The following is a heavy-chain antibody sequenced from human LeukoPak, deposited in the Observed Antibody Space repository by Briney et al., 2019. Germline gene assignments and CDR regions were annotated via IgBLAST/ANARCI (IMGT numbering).Heavy chain of an antibody. CDR2: IHPSGGNT. D-gene: IGHD2-2*01. CDR1: GYTFTSNY. J-gene: IGHJ4*02. CDR3: ARDCSSTRCQGPVFDN. Sequence: ASVKVSCKASGYTFTSNYMHWVRQAPGQGLEWMGIIHPSGGNTNYAQKYQGRVAMTRDTSTSTVYMELSSLRSEDTAIYYCARDCSSTRCQGPVFDNWGQGTLVTVSS. V-gene: IGHV1-46*01.